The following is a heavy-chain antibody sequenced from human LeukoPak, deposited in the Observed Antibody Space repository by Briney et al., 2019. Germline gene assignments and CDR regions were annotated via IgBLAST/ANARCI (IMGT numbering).Heavy chain of an antibody. J-gene: IGHJ3*02. V-gene: IGHV3-23*01. D-gene: IGHD3-3*01. Sequence: GGSLRLSCAASGFTFSSYAMSWVRQAPGKGLEGVSTISGSGGSTYYTESVKGRFTISRDNSKNTLYLQMNSLRAEDTAVYYCAKSRYDFWSEDSFDIWGQGTMVTVSS. CDR2: ISGSGGST. CDR3: AKSRYDFWSEDSFDI. CDR1: GFTFSSYA.